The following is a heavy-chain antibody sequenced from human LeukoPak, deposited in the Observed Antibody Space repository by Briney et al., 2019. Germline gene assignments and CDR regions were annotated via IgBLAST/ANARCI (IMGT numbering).Heavy chain of an antibody. V-gene: IGHV1-2*02. CDR3: ARGIDSASPPLGTFEI. D-gene: IGHD1-26*01. Sequence: ASVKVSCKTSGYIFTDYYIHWVRQARGQGLEWMEWINPSSGGTYFAQKFEARVTLTRDTSINTAYMEMRGLTSDDTAVYYCARGIDSASPPLGTFEIWGQGTMVTVSS. CDR1: GYIFTDYY. J-gene: IGHJ3*02. CDR2: INPSSGGT.